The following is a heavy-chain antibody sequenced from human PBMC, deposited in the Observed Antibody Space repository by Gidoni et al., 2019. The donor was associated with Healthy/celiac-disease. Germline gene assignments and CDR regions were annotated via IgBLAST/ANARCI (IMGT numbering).Heavy chain of an antibody. Sequence: EVQLLESGGGLVQPGGSLRLSCAASGFTFGSYSMSWVRQAPGKGLEWVSAISGSGGSTYYAGSVKGRFTISRDNSKNTLYLQMNSLRAEDTAGYYCAEAGSSADPAAYYYGMDVWGQGTTVTVSS. D-gene: IGHD3-10*01. J-gene: IGHJ6*02. CDR1: GFTFGSYS. CDR2: ISGSGGST. V-gene: IGHV3-23*01. CDR3: AEAGSSADPAAYYYGMDV.